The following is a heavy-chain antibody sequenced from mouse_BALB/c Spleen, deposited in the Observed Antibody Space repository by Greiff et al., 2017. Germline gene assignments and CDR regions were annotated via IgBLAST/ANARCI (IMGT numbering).Heavy chain of an antibody. D-gene: IGHD1-1*01. CDR3: ARGTTVDYYFDY. Sequence: EVKVVESGGGLVQPGGSRKLSCAASGFTFSSFGMHWVRQAPEKGLEWVAYISSGSSTIYYADTVKGRFTISRDNPKNTLFLQMTSLRSEDTAMYYCARGTTVDYYFDYWGQGTTLTVSS. CDR2: ISSGSSTI. J-gene: IGHJ2*01. CDR1: GFTFSSFG. V-gene: IGHV5-17*02.